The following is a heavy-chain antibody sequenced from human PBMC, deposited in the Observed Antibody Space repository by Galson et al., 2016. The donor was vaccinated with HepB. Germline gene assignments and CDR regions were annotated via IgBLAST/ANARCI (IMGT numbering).Heavy chain of an antibody. CDR1: GYNFPSFW. J-gene: IGHJ6*02. Sequence: QSGAEVKKPGESLRISCKGSGYNFPSFWISWVRQMPGEGLEWMGIIYPGDSNVKYGPSFRGQVTISVDKSISTAYLQWNSLKAPDTAIYYCARGVRDSGMDVWGPGTTVTVS. CDR3: ARGVRDSGMDV. CDR2: IYPGDSNV. V-gene: IGHV5-51*01. D-gene: IGHD3-10*01.